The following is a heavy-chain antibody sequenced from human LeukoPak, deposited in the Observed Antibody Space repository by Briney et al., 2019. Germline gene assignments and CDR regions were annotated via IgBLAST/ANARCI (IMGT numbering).Heavy chain of an antibody. D-gene: IGHD3-16*01. Sequence: PETLSLTCTVSGGALSSSYSSWCRHRPGKGLEWIGYIYYSGSAKYTPSLKSRVTISVDSSENQFTLKLSSVTGGDTAVYYCASSAGISAAYTHFDFWGQGNLVTVSS. CDR2: IYYSGSA. V-gene: IGHV4-59*01. CDR1: GGALSSSY. J-gene: IGHJ4*02. CDR3: ASSAGISAAYTHFDF.